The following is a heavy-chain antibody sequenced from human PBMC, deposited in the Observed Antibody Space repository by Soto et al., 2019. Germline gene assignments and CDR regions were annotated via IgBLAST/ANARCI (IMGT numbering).Heavy chain of an antibody. Sequence: ASVKVSCKASGYTFTSYDINWVRQATGQGLEWMGWMNPNSGNTGYAQKFQGRVTMTRNTSISTAYMELSSLRSEDTAVYYCARGLRPRTTAPIDYYYYMDVWGKGTTVTVSS. CDR1: GYTFTSYD. CDR3: ARGLRPRTTAPIDYYYYMDV. J-gene: IGHJ6*03. V-gene: IGHV1-8*02. D-gene: IGHD1-1*01. CDR2: MNPNSGNT.